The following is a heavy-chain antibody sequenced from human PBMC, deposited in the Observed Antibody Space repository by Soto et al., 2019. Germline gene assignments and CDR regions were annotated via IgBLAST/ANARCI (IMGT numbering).Heavy chain of an antibody. Sequence: ASVKVSCKASGYAFTGYYMHWVRQAPGQGLEWMGWINPNSGCTNYAQKFQGWVTMTRDTSISTAYLELSRLRFDDTAVYYCARLVGSYYGMDVWGQGTTVTVSS. D-gene: IGHD6-6*01. CDR1: GYAFTGYY. CDR2: INPNSGCT. V-gene: IGHV1-2*04. J-gene: IGHJ6*02. CDR3: ARLVGSYYGMDV.